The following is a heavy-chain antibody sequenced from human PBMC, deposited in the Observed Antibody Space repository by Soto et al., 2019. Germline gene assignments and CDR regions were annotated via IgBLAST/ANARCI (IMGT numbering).Heavy chain of an antibody. CDR1: GYTFTSYA. D-gene: IGHD3-22*01. V-gene: IGHV1-3*01. Sequence: ASVKVSCKASGYTFTSYAMHWVRQAPGQRLEWMGWINAGNGNTKYSQKFQGRVTMTRDTSTATDYMELSSLRSEDTAMYYCARDRSHGSAYWWLDYWGQGTQVTVSS. CDR2: INAGNGNT. CDR3: ARDRSHGSAYWWLDY. J-gene: IGHJ4*02.